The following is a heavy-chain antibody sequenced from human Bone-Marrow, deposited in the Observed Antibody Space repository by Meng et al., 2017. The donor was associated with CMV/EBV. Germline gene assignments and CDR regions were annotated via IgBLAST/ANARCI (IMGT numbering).Heavy chain of an antibody. D-gene: IGHD2-2*01. CDR1: GYSFTDYY. V-gene: IGHV1-2*02. J-gene: IGHJ5*02. CDR3: ARGVRSLRLAGDIVVVPAAKPPYWFDP. Sequence: ASVKVSCKASGYSFTDYYMHWVRQAPGQGLEWMGWINPNSNGTNYAQKFQGRVTMTRDTSISTAYMELSRLTSDDTAVYYCARGVRSLRLAGDIVVVPAAKPPYWFDPWGQGTLVTVSS. CDR2: INPNSNGT.